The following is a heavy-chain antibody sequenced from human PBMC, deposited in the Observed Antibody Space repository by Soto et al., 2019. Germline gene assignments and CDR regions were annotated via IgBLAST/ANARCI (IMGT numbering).Heavy chain of an antibody. CDR2: IFWDDDE. D-gene: IGHD2-21*02. V-gene: IGHV2-5*02. CDR1: GFSFTTSGVG. CDR3: AHRGRDFQDAFDV. J-gene: IGHJ3*01. Sequence: QITLKESGPTLVKPTQTLTLTCTFSGFSFTTSGVGAGWIRQPPGKALEWLALIFWDDDERYSSSLKSRLTITKDTAKNQVVLIMTNMDPVDTATYYCAHRGRDFQDAFDVWGQGTMVTVSS.